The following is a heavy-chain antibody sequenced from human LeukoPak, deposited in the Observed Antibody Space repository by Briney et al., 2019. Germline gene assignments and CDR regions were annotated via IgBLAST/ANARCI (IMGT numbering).Heavy chain of an antibody. CDR2: IGSSGTTV. CDR3: ARIMTTVTFFDY. CDR1: GFTFSSYA. V-gene: IGHV3-48*03. Sequence: GGSLRLSCGASGFTFSSYAMNCVRQAPGKGLEWVANIGSSGTTVYYANSVKGRFTIPRDNAENSLYLQMNSLRIEDTAVYYCARIMTTVTFFDYWGQGTLVTVSS. D-gene: IGHD4-17*01. J-gene: IGHJ4*02.